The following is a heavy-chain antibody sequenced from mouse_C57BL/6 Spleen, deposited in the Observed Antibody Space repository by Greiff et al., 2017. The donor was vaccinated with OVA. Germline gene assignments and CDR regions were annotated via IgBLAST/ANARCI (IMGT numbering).Heavy chain of an antibody. J-gene: IGHJ2*01. V-gene: IGHV1-52*01. CDR1: GYTFTSYW. Sequence: VQLQQPGAELVRPGSSVKLSCKASGYTFTSYWMHWVKQRPIQGLEWIGNIDPSDSETHYNQKFKDKATLTVDKSSSTAYMQLSSLTSEDSAVYYWARHYDYDGGGFDYWGQGTTLTVSS. CDR3: ARHYDYDGGGFDY. D-gene: IGHD2-4*01. CDR2: IDPSDSET.